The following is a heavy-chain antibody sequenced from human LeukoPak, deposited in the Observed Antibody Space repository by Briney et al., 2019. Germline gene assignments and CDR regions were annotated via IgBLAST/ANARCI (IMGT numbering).Heavy chain of an antibody. J-gene: IGHJ2*01. Sequence: AGSLKLSCAASGCTLSAHYMDWVRQAPGKGLEWVGRTRNKANGHTTQPAAAVRGHLTISRDESKNSLYLELNSLRTEDTAVYFCARALSGEFFYLWGRGTLVTVSS. CDR1: GCTLSAHY. D-gene: IGHD2/OR15-2a*01. CDR3: ARALSGEFFYL. CDR2: TRNKANGHTT. V-gene: IGHV3-72*01.